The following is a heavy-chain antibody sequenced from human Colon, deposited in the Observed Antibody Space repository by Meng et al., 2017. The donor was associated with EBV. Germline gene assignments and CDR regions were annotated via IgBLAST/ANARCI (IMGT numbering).Heavy chain of an antibody. V-gene: IGHV4-4*02. Sequence: HVQPHESGPGLVEPSGTVSLPCAVSGGSISTSDWGSWVRQPPGKGLEWIGEIYRGGGTNYNPSFKSRVTISVDTSNNHFSLKLSYVTAADTAVYYCARVRVIPAAVGFDYWGQGTLVTVFS. CDR3: ARVRVIPAAVGFDY. D-gene: IGHD2-2*01. CDR2: IYRGGGT. CDR1: GGSISTSDW. J-gene: IGHJ4*02.